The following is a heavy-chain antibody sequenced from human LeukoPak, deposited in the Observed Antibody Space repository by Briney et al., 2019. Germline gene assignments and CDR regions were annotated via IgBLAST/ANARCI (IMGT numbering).Heavy chain of an antibody. Sequence: SQTLSLTCAVSSGSLSCGACSWSWIRQPPGKGLEWIGYIYHNGTTYYNPSFKSRFTISVDRSKNQFSLWLKSVTAADTAVYYCARASYSGYPPYYYGLDVWGKGTTVTVSS. J-gene: IGHJ6*04. CDR2: IYHNGTT. D-gene: IGHD5-12*01. V-gene: IGHV4-30-2*01. CDR3: ARASYSGYPPYYYGLDV. CDR1: SGSLSCGACS.